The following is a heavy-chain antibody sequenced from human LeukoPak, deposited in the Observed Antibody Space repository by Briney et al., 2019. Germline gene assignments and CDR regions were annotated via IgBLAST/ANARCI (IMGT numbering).Heavy chain of an antibody. CDR2: ISSSSSYI. CDR3: ARDEGYCSGGSCYNYFDY. J-gene: IGHJ4*02. CDR1: GFTFSSYS. Sequence: GGSLRLSCAASGFTFSSYSMNWVRQAPGKGLEWVSSISSSSSYIYYADSVEGRFTISRDNAKNSLYLQMNSLRAEDTAVYYCARDEGYCSGGSCYNYFDYWGQGTLVTVSS. D-gene: IGHD2-15*01. V-gene: IGHV3-21*01.